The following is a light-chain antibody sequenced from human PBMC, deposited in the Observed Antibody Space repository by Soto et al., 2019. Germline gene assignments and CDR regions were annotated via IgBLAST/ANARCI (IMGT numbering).Light chain of an antibody. CDR2: KAC. CDR1: HGITYS. CDR3: QHYKSYTWT. V-gene: IGKV1-5*03. J-gene: IGKJ1*01. Sequence: IQMTKGPPSLSAYVGDRVTITCLASHGITYSVMWYQQKRGKASKFILYKACNVESGVQSRFSSGGCETESTLTISSLQPDDVATYCCQHYKSYTWTFGQGTTVDIK.